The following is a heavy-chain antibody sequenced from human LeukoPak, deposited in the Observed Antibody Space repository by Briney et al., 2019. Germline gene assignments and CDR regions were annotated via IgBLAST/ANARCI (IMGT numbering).Heavy chain of an antibody. CDR3: ARDLRRYYYDSSGYYYDY. Sequence: SETLSLTCAVYGGSFSGYYWSWIRQPPGKGLEWIGEINHSGSTNYNPSLKSRVTISVDTSKNQFSLKLSSVTAADTAVYYCARDLRRYYYDSSGYYYDYWGQGTLVTVSS. V-gene: IGHV4-34*01. CDR2: INHSGST. CDR1: GGSFSGYY. D-gene: IGHD3-22*01. J-gene: IGHJ4*02.